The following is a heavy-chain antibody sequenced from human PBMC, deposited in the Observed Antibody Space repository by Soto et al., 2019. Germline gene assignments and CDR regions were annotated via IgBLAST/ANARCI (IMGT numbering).Heavy chain of an antibody. V-gene: IGHV1-69*13. Sequence: SVKVSCKASGGTFSSYAISWVRQAPGQGLEWMGGIIPIFGTANYAQKFQGRVTITADESTSTAYMELSSLRSEDTAVYYCASEGRHDGDYGKYVDYCGRLSLVTGSA. CDR1: GGTFSSYA. CDR2: IIPIFGTA. CDR3: ASEGRHDGDYGKYVDY. J-gene: IGHJ4*02. D-gene: IGHD4-17*01.